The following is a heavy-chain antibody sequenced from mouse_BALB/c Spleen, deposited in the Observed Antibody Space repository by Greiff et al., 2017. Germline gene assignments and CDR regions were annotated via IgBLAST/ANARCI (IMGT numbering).Heavy chain of an antibody. V-gene: IGHV1-67*01. CDR1: GYTFTDYA. D-gene: IGHD1-1*01. CDR2: ISIYYDNT. CDR3: ARSYYYYGSSRYYFDY. J-gene: IGHJ2*01. Sequence: QVQLQQSGPELVRPGESVKISCKGSGYTFTDYAMHWVKQSHAKSLEWIGVISIYYDNTNYNQKFKGKATMTVDKSSSTAYMELARLTSEDSAIYYCARSYYYYGSSRYYFDYWGQGTTLTVSS.